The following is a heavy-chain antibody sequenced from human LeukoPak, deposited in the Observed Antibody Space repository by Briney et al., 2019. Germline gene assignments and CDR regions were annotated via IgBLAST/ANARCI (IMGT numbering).Heavy chain of an antibody. D-gene: IGHD4-17*01. CDR2: IDLGSCNT. Sequence: ASVTVSCKASGFTFPSSPMQWVRQARGKQLEWIGCIDLGSCNTNYAQKFQERVTITRDMSTSTAYMVLSSLRSEDTAVYYCSAVTGDYGGGYWGQGTLVTVSS. CDR3: SAVTGDYGGGY. J-gene: IGHJ4*02. V-gene: IGHV1-58*02. CDR1: GFTFPSSP.